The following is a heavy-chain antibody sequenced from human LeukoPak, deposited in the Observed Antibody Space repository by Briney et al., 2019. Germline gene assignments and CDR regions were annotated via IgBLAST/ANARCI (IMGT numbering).Heavy chain of an antibody. J-gene: IGHJ4*02. CDR2: INNDRSNT. V-gene: IGHV3-74*01. CDR1: GFTFSNYW. Sequence: GGSLRLSCAASGFTFSNYWMRWVRQAPGKGLVWVSRINNDRSNTVYADSVKGRFTISRDNAKNTLYLQMNSLRADETAVYYCARGLYGPDYWGQGTMVTVSP. D-gene: IGHD3-16*01. CDR3: ARGLYGPDY.